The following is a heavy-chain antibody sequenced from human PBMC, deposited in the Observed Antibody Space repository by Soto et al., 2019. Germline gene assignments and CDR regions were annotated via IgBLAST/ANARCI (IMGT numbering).Heavy chain of an antibody. D-gene: IGHD6-6*01. CDR2: INHSGST. CDR1: GGSFSGYY. Sequence: PSETLSLTCAVYGGSFSGYYWSWIRQPPGKGLEWIGEINHSGSTNYNPSLKSRVTISVDTSKNQFSLKLSSVTAADTAVYYCARHGQYSSSPYFDYWGQGTLVTVS. CDR3: ARHGQYSSSPYFDY. J-gene: IGHJ4*02. V-gene: IGHV4-34*01.